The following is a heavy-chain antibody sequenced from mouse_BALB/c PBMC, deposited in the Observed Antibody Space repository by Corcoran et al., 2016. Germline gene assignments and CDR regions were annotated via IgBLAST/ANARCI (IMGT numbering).Heavy chain of an antibody. V-gene: IGHV1-62-2*01. J-gene: IGHJ3*01. CDR3: ARHAYSRDGGCAY. Sequence: VQLQQSGAELEKPGASVKVSCKDSGYTFTEYTIHWVKQRSGQGLEWIGWVYPRSKTTKYTEKFKDKATLTADKSSSTVYMELSRLTSEDSAVYFCARHAYSRDGGCAYWGQGTLVTVSA. D-gene: IGHD2-14*01. CDR2: VYPRSKTT. CDR1: GYTFTEYT.